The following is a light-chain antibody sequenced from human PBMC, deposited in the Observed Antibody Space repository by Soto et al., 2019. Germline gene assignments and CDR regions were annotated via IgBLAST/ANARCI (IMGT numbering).Light chain of an antibody. CDR2: EVS. V-gene: IGLV2-14*01. CDR3: SSYTASLTVV. J-gene: IGLJ2*01. CDR1: SSDVGGYNF. Sequence: QSALTQPASVSGSPGQSITISCTGTSSDVGGYNFVSWYQHHPDKAPKLITFEVSNRPSGVSNRFSGSKSGNTASLTISGLQAEDEADYHCSSYTASLTVVFGGGTKLTVL.